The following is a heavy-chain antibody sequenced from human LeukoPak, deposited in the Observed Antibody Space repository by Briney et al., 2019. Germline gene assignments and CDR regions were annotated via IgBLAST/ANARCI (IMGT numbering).Heavy chain of an antibody. CDR1: GGSISSYY. Sequence: SETLSLTCTVSGGSISSYYWSWIRQPPGKGLEWIGYIYYSGSTNYNPSLKSRLTISVDTSKNQFSLKLSSVTAADTAVYYCARTHCSGGSCYYYYYMDVWGKGTTVTISS. J-gene: IGHJ6*03. CDR3: ARTHCSGGSCYYYYYMDV. V-gene: IGHV4-59*01. D-gene: IGHD2-15*01. CDR2: IYYSGST.